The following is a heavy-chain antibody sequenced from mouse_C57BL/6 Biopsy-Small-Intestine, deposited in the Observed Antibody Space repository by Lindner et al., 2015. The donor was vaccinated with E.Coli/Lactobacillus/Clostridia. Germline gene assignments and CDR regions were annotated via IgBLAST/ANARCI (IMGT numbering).Heavy chain of an antibody. J-gene: IGHJ3*01. CDR3: ASEDYYGPFAY. V-gene: IGHV1-80*01. Sequence: VQLQESGAELVKPGASVKISCKASGYGFSSYWMNWVRQRPGKGLEWIGQIYPGDGDTNYNGKFKGKARLTADKSSSTAYMRLSSLTSEDSEVYFCASEDYYGPFAYWGQGTLVTVSA. CDR1: GYGFSSYW. D-gene: IGHD1-1*01. CDR2: IYPGDGDT.